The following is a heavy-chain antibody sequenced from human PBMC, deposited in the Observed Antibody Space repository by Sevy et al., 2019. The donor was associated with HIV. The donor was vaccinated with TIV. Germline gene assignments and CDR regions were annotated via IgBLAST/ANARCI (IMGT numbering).Heavy chain of an antibody. V-gene: IGHV4-59*08. CDR1: GGSINSDH. CDR2: VYYIGGT. Sequence: SETLSLTCTVSGGSINSDHWNWIRQPPGKGLEWIGYVYYIGGTNYNPSFKNRVTISLDRTKNQFSLKLTSVTAADTAVYYCARRNDFAIWGQGTMVTVSS. J-gene: IGHJ3*02. CDR3: ARRNDFAI.